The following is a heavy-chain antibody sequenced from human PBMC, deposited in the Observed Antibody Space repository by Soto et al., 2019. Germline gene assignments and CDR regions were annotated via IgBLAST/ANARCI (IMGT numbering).Heavy chain of an antibody. CDR1: GYTFTCYY. Sequence: GASVKLSCKAPGYTFTCYYMHWVRQAPGQRLEWMGIINPSNGSTSYAQKFQGRVTMTRDTSASTVYMELSSLRSEDTAVYYCARAVAVPADFDYWGQGTLVTV. D-gene: IGHD6-19*01. CDR3: ARAVAVPADFDY. J-gene: IGHJ4*02. V-gene: IGHV1-46*01. CDR2: INPSNGST.